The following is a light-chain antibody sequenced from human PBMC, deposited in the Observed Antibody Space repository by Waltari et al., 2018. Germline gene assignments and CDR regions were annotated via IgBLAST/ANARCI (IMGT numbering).Light chain of an antibody. Sequence: DVVMTQSPLSLPVTLGQPASISCTSSQSLLHSDGNTYLIWFQQRPGQSPRRLSYKVSNRDSGVPDRFSGSGSGTDFTLKISWVEAEDVGVYYCMQGTHWPYTFGQGTKLDIK. V-gene: IGKV2-30*02. CDR1: QSLLHSDGNTY. CDR2: KVS. CDR3: MQGTHWPYT. J-gene: IGKJ2*01.